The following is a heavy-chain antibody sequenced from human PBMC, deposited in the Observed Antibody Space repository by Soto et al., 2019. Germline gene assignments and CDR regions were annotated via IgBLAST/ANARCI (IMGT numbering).Heavy chain of an antibody. CDR3: ARDLRSTDYDSSGYYYYYYYGMDV. CDR1: GGSVSSGSYY. D-gene: IGHD3-22*01. Sequence: SETLSLTCTVSGGSVSSGSYYWSWIRQPPGKGLEWIGYIYYSGSTNYNPSLKIRVTISVDTSKNQFSLKLSSVTAADTAVYYCARDLRSTDYDSSGYYYYYYYGMDVWGQGTTVTVSS. CDR2: IYYSGST. V-gene: IGHV4-61*01. J-gene: IGHJ6*02.